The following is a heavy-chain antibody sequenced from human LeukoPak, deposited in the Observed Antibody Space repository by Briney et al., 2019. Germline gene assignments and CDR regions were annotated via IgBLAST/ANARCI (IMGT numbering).Heavy chain of an antibody. Sequence: PGGSLRLSCAASGFPFSDYYMSWIRQAPGKGLEWVSGIGSNGVNTYYADSAKGRFTISRDNSENTVYLQMNSLRAEDTALYYCVRAYTTSGTYSEPWGQGTLVTVSS. CDR1: GFPFSDYY. V-gene: IGHV3-23*01. D-gene: IGHD1-26*01. J-gene: IGHJ4*02. CDR3: VRAYTTSGTYSEP. CDR2: IGSNGVNT.